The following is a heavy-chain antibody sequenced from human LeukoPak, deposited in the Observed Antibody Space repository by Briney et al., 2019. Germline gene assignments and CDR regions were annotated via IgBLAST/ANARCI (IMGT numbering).Heavy chain of an antibody. Sequence: PGGSLRLSCAASGFTFSSYSMNWVRQAPGKGLEWVSSISSSSSYLYYADSVKGRFTISRDNAKNSLYRQMNSLRAEDTAVYYCAREAYCGGDCYPYNWFDPWGQGTLVTVSS. D-gene: IGHD2-21*02. J-gene: IGHJ5*02. CDR3: AREAYCGGDCYPYNWFDP. V-gene: IGHV3-21*01. CDR2: ISSSSSYL. CDR1: GFTFSSYS.